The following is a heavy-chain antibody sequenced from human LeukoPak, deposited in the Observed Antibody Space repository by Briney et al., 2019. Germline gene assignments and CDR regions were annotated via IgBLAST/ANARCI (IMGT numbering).Heavy chain of an antibody. CDR3: ARDRRGHIVVVTAIRPLDY. CDR2: ISAYNGNT. J-gene: IGHJ4*02. CDR1: GYTFTSYG. D-gene: IGHD2-21*02. V-gene: IGHV1-18*01. Sequence: ASVKVSCKASGYTFTSYGISWVRQAPGQGLEWMGWISAYNGNTNYAQKLQGRVTMTTDTSTSTAYMGLRSLRSDDTAVYYCARDRRGHIVVVTAIRPLDYWGQGTLVTVSS.